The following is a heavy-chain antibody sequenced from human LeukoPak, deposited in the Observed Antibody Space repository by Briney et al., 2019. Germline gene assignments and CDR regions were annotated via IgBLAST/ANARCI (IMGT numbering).Heavy chain of an antibody. J-gene: IGHJ4*02. CDR1: GGTFNSYA. V-gene: IGHV1-69*04. D-gene: IGHD3-10*01. CDR3: ARERGSGSSGYFDS. CDR2: VIPIIGIA. Sequence: GASVKVSCKASGGTFNSYAISWVRLAPGQGLEWMGRVIPIIGIANYAQRFQGRVTISADKSTSTAYMELSSLRSEDTAVYYCARERGSGSSGYFDSWGQGTLVTVSS.